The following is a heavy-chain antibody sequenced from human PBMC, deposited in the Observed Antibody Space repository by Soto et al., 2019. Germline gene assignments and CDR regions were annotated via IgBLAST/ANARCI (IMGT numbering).Heavy chain of an antibody. D-gene: IGHD5-18*01. CDR3: ARSNTAMGDYYYSGMDV. J-gene: IGHJ6*02. CDR1: GYSFTSYW. V-gene: IGHV5-51*01. Sequence: GESLNISCKGSGYSFTSYWIGWVRQMPGKGLEWMGIIYPGDSDTRYSPSFQGQVTISADKSISTAYLQWSSLKASDTAMYYCARSNTAMGDYYYSGMDVWGQGTKVPVSS. CDR2: IYPGDSDT.